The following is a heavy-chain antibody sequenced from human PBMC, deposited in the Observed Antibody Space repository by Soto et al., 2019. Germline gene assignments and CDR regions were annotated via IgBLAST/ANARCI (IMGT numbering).Heavy chain of an antibody. CDR3: ARARLIDTAMVRTLFDY. V-gene: IGHV1-18*01. CDR2: ISAYNGNT. Sequence: GASVKVSCKASGYTFTSYGISWVRQAPGQGLEWMGWISAYNGNTNYAQKLQGRVTMTTDTSTSTAYMELRSLRSDDAAVYYCARARLIDTAMVRTLFDYWGQGTLVTVSS. CDR1: GYTFTSYG. J-gene: IGHJ4*02. D-gene: IGHD5-18*01.